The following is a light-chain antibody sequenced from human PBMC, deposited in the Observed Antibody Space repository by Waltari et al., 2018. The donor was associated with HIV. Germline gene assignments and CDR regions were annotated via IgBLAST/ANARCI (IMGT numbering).Light chain of an antibody. J-gene: IGLJ1*01. CDR3: VGWDGSLSGYV. CDR2: KNY. V-gene: IGLV1-47*01. Sequence: QSVLTQPPSASGTPGQTVTISCSGSSSNIGNDNVYWYQQLPGMTPKLLIYKNYQRPYGVPNRFAGSKSGTSASLAISGRRSEDEADYYCVGWDGSLSGYVFGAGTKVTVL. CDR1: SSNIGNDN.